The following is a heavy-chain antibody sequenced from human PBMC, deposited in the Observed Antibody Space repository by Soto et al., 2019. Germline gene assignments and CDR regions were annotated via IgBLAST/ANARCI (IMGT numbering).Heavy chain of an antibody. CDR2: INPSGGST. D-gene: IGHD3-3*01. CDR1: GYTFTSYY. Sequence: ASVKVSCKASGYTFTSYYMHWVRQAPGQGLEWMGIINPSGGSTSYAQKFQGRVTMTRDTSTSTVYMELSSLRSEDTAVYYCARSEIDYDFWSGYYSGAPIDYWGQGTLVTVSS. J-gene: IGHJ4*02. V-gene: IGHV1-46*01. CDR3: ARSEIDYDFWSGYYSGAPIDY.